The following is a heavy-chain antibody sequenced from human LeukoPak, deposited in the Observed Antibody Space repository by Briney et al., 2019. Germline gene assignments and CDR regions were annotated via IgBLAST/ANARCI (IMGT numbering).Heavy chain of an antibody. J-gene: IGHJ5*02. CDR2: IYYSGST. D-gene: IGHD2-2*01. Sequence: SESLSLTCTVSGGSISSGGYYWSWIRQHPGKGLQWIGYIYYSGSTYYNPSLKSRVTISVDTSKNQFSLKLSSVTAADTAVYYCARAPSSTSLNWFDPWGQGTLVTVSS. V-gene: IGHV4-31*03. CDR1: GGSISSGGYY. CDR3: ARAPSSTSLNWFDP.